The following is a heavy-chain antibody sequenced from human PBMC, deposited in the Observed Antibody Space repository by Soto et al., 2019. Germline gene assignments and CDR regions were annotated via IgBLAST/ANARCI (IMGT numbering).Heavy chain of an antibody. CDR3: VKTEDAGGWGGDY. J-gene: IGHJ4*02. CDR2: ISNNGKRT. Sequence: GSLELSFCGSWFRFRFRGLEWVRQAPGEGLEGVDLISNNGKRTYYADSVKGRFTISRDNSRSTVSLQMDSLRVEDTALYYCVKTEDAGGWGGDYWGQGTLVTVSS. V-gene: IGHV3-30*18. D-gene: IGHD6-19*01. CDR1: WFRFRFRG.